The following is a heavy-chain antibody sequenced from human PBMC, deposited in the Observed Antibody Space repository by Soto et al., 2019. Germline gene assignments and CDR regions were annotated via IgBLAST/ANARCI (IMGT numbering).Heavy chain of an antibody. CDR3: ARVWTTLPNEVFDY. D-gene: IGHD4-17*01. CDR2: INSDGSGT. CDR1: GVTFSSYW. J-gene: IGHJ4*02. Sequence: GGARRLSSEPSGVTFSSYWMHWVRQAPGKGLVWVSRINSDGSGTNYADSVEGRFTISRDNAKNTLYLQMNSLRADDTAVYYCARVWTTLPNEVFDYWGQGTLVTVSS. V-gene: IGHV3-74*01.